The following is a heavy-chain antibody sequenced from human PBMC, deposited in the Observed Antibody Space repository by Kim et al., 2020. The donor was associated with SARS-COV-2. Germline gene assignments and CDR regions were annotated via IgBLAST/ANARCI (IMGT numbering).Heavy chain of an antibody. V-gene: IGHV3-53*01. CDR2: IYGGGST. CDR1: GFTVSSNY. D-gene: IGHD3-10*01. J-gene: IGHJ6*02. Sequence: GGSLRLSCAASGFTVSSNYMTWVRQAPGKGLDWVSIIYGGGSTYYADSAKGRFTISRDNSKNTLYLQMNSLRVDHTAVYYCATSRGYNYYGIDVWGHGTTVTVSS. CDR3: ATSRGYNYYGIDV.